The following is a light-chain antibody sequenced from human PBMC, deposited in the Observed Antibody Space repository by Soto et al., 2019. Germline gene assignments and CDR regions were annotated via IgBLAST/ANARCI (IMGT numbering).Light chain of an antibody. V-gene: IGKV1-5*01. Sequence: QVSQSPSTLSASVGDRFTITCLASRSVSPSLAWYQKKPGKAPKLLIFAASSLESGVPSRFSGSGSGTELTLTISGLQPDDFATYFCQQYKSYAPTFGQGTMVDIK. J-gene: IGKJ1*01. CDR3: QQYKSYAPT. CDR2: AAS. CDR1: RSVSPS.